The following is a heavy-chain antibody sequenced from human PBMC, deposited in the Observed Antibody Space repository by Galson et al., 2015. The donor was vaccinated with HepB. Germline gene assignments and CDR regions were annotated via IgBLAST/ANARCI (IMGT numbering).Heavy chain of an antibody. Sequence: QSGAEVKKPGESLRISCKGSGYSFTSYWISWVRQMPGKGLEWMGRIDPSDSYTNYSPSFQGHVTISADKSISTAYLQWSSLKASDTAMYYCARHERSHPGSMGPHPYYFDYWGQGTLVTVSS. D-gene: IGHD1-1*01. V-gene: IGHV5-10-1*01. CDR3: ARHERSHPGSMGPHPYYFDY. CDR1: GYSFTSYW. CDR2: IDPSDSYT. J-gene: IGHJ4*02.